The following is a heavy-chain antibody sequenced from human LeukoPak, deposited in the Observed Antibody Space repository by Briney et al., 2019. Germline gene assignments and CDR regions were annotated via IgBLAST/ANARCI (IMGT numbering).Heavy chain of an antibody. V-gene: IGHV4-59*01. CDR3: ARIMDTAWGMDV. CDR2: IYYSGST. J-gene: IGHJ6*02. D-gene: IGHD3-16*01. Sequence: SETLSLTCTVSGNSISSYYWSWIRQPPGQVLEWIGYIYYSGSTNYNPSLKSRVTMSVDTSKNQFSLKLTSVTAADTAVYYCARIMDTAWGMDVWGQGATDTVSS. CDR1: GNSISSYY.